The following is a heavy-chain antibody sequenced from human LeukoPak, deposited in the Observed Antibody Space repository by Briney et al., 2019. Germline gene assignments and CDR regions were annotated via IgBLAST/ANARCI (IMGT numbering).Heavy chain of an antibody. CDR1: GFTFSDYY. Sequence: NTGGSLRLSCAASGFTFSDYYMSWIRQAPGKGLEWVSYISSSGSTIYYADSVKGRFTISRDNAKNSLYLQMNSLRAEDTAVYYCARIQLQQRKDAFDIWGQGTMVTVSS. CDR3: ARIQLQQRKDAFDI. V-gene: IGHV3-11*01. D-gene: IGHD5-18*01. J-gene: IGHJ3*02. CDR2: ISSSGSTI.